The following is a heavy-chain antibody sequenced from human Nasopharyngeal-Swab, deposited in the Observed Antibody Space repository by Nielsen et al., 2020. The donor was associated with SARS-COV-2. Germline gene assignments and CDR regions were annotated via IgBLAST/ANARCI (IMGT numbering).Heavy chain of an antibody. D-gene: IGHD3-10*01. Sequence: LSLTCAASGFTFSSYGMHWVRQAPGKGLEWVAVIWYDGSNKYYADSVKGRFTISRDNSKNTLYLQMNSLRAEDTAVYYCATRGPYGSGSYPLDYWGQGTLVTVSS. V-gene: IGHV3-33*01. CDR2: IWYDGSNK. CDR3: ATRGPYGSGSYPLDY. CDR1: GFTFSSYG. J-gene: IGHJ4*02.